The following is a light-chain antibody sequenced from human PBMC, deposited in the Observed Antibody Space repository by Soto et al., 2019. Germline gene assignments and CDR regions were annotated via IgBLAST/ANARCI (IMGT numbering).Light chain of an antibody. CDR1: QDIRSS. CDR2: TGS. V-gene: IGKV1-9*01. CDR3: QQFNSSPFT. Sequence: DIQLTQSPSFLSASVGDRLTITCRASQDIRSSLAWYQQKPGKAPNLLIYTGSTLQSGVPSRFSGSRSGTEFPLTISSLQPEDFATYYCQQFNSSPFTFGGGTKVEI. J-gene: IGKJ4*01.